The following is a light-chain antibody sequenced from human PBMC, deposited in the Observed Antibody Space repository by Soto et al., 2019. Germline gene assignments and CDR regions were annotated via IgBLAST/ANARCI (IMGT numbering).Light chain of an antibody. V-gene: IGKV3-20*01. CDR3: QQYGDSPYT. CDR1: PSVSTY. Sequence: EIVLTQSPGTLSLSPGERATLSCRASPSVSTYLAWYQQRPGQAPRLLIFGASARATGIPDRFSGSGSGTDFTLTISRLEPEDFAVYYCQQYGDSPYTFGQGTKLDI. CDR2: GAS. J-gene: IGKJ2*01.